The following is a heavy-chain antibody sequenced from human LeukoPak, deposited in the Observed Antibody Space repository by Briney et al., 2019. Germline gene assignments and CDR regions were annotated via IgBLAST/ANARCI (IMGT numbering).Heavy chain of an antibody. CDR3: TRVIVATKDY. CDR1: GFTFGDYA. Sequence: GGSLRLSCTGSGFTFGDYAMNWVRQAPGKGLEWVGFIRSKAYGGTTEYAASVKGRFTISRDDSKSIAYLQMNSLKTEDTAVYYCTRVIVATKDYWGQGTLVTVSS. V-gene: IGHV3-49*04. J-gene: IGHJ4*02. CDR2: IRSKAYGGTT. D-gene: IGHD5-12*01.